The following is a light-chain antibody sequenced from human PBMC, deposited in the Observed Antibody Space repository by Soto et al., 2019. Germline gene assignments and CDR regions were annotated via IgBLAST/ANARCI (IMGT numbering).Light chain of an antibody. CDR1: SSDVGRYDY. J-gene: IGLJ3*02. CDR3: SAYTTSIWV. CDR2: VVS. V-gene: IGLV2-14*01. Sequence: QSALTQPASVSGSPGQSITISCTGTSSDVGRYDYVSWYQHHPGKAPKLIIYVVSDRPSGVSNRFSGSKSGNTASLTISGLQAEDEADYYCSAYTTSIWVFGGGTKVTVL.